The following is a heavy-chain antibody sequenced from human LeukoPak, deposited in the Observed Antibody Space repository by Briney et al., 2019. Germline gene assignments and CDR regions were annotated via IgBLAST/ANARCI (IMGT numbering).Heavy chain of an antibody. CDR1: GGTFSSYA. CDR2: IIPIFGTA. J-gene: IGHJ4*02. CDR3: ARGLYGGDY. V-gene: IGHV1-69*05. D-gene: IGHD4-23*01. Sequence: GASVKVSCKASGGTFSSYAISWVRQAPGQGLEWMGGIIPIFGTANYAQKFQGRVTITRNTSISTAYMELSSLRSEDTAVYYCARGLYGGDYWGQGPLVTVSS.